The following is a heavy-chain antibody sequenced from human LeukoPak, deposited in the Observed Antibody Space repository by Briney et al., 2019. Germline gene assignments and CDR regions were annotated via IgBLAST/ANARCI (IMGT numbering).Heavy chain of an antibody. J-gene: IGHJ4*02. V-gene: IGHV3-11*06. CDR1: GFTFSDYY. Sequence: GGSLRLSCAASGFTFSDYYMSWIRQAPGKGLEWVSHISSSSYTNYADSVKGRFTISRDNAKNSLYLQMNSLRAEDTAVYYCARDLTGFDYWGQGTLVTVSS. D-gene: IGHD1-20*01. CDR2: ISSSSYT. CDR3: ARDLTGFDY.